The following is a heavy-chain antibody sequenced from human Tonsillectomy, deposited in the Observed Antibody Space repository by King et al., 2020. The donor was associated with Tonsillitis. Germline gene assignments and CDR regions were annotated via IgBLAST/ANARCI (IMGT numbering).Heavy chain of an antibody. J-gene: IGHJ4*02. CDR3: AQSKPGSSGNFDY. D-gene: IGHD3-22*01. V-gene: IGHV3-23*04. CDR1: GFTFSSYA. Sequence: VQLVESGGGLVQPGGSLRLSCASSGFTFSSYAMGCVRQAPGKWLEWFSAISGSVGSTYYADSVKGRFTISRDNSKNTLYLQMNSLRAEDTAVYYCAQSKPGSSGNFDYWGQGTLVTVSS. CDR2: ISGSVGST.